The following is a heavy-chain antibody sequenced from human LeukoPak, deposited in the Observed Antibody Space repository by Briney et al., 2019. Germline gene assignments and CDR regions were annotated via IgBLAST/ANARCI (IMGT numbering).Heavy chain of an antibody. J-gene: IGHJ4*02. CDR1: GGSIGSSNYY. CDR3: TGQNYYDSSGLDY. V-gene: IGHV4-39*01. Sequence: SETLSLTCTVSGGSIGSSNYYWAWIRQPPGKGLEWIGTIYYNEATQYNPSLKSRVTISVDTSKNQFSLKLTSVTAADTAVYYCTGQNYYDSSGLDYWGQGTLVTVSS. D-gene: IGHD3-22*01. CDR2: IYYNEAT.